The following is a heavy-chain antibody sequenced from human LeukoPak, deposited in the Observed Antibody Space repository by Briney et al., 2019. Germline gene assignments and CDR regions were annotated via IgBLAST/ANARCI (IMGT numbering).Heavy chain of an antibody. CDR3: ARGTVTPAADY. V-gene: IGHV3-23*01. Sequence: GGSLRLSCAASGFPFTNYAMSWVRQAPGKGLECVSVISGDGGTTYYADFVKGRFTISRDNSKNTLYLQMNSLRAGDTAVYYCARGTVTPAADYWGQGTLVTVSS. CDR1: GFPFTNYA. D-gene: IGHD4-17*01. J-gene: IGHJ4*02. CDR2: ISGDGGTT.